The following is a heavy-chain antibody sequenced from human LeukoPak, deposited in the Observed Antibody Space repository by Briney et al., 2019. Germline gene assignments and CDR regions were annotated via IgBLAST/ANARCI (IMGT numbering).Heavy chain of an antibody. CDR3: ARGTLGYCSGGSCLGNYYYGMDV. CDR1: GGSISSYY. Sequence: PSETLSLTCTVSGGSISSYYWSWIRQPPGKGLEWIGYIYYSRSTNYNPSLKSRVTISVDTSKNQFSLKLSSVTAADTAVYYCARGTLGYCSGGSCLGNYYYGMDVWGQGTTVTVSS. V-gene: IGHV4-59*01. CDR2: IYYSRST. D-gene: IGHD2-15*01. J-gene: IGHJ6*02.